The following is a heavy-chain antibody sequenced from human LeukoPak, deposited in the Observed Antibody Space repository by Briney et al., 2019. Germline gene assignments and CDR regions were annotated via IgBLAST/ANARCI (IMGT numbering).Heavy chain of an antibody. CDR1: GFTFSSYA. CDR3: ATLANWNLLDY. CDR2: ISGSGGST. J-gene: IGHJ4*02. D-gene: IGHD1-7*01. V-gene: IGHV3-23*01. Sequence: GGSLRLSCAASGFTFSSYAMSWVRQAPGKGLEWVSAISGSGGSTYYADSVRGRLTISRDNSKNTLYLQMNSLRAEDTAVYYCATLANWNLLDYWGQGTLVTVSS.